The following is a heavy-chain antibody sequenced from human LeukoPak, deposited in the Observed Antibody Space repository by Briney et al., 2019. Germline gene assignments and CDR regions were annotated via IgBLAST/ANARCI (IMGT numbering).Heavy chain of an antibody. J-gene: IGHJ4*02. CDR3: ASLGYCSGGSCYARRDY. V-gene: IGHV3-20*04. D-gene: IGHD2-15*01. CDR2: INWNGGST. CDR1: GFTFDDYG. Sequence: SGGSLRFSCAASGFTFDDYGMSWVRQAPGKGLEWASGINWNGGSTGYADSVKGRFTISRDNAKNSLYLQMNSLRAEDTALYYCASLGYCSGGSCYARRDYWGQGTLVTVSS.